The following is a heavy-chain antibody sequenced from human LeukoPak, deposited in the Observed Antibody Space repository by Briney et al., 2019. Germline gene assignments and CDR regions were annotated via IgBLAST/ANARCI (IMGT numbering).Heavy chain of an antibody. V-gene: IGHV3-49*03. CDR1: GFTFGVDG. Sequence: GGSLRLSCTASGFTFGVDGMSWFRQAPGKGREWVAFIRSKSYGGTSEYAASVKGRFTVSRDDSKSIAYLKMESLKTEDTAVYYCSRDFWRFGLDFWGQGTLVTVSS. CDR2: IRSKSYGGTS. CDR3: SRDFWRFGLDF. D-gene: IGHD2/OR15-2a*01. J-gene: IGHJ4*02.